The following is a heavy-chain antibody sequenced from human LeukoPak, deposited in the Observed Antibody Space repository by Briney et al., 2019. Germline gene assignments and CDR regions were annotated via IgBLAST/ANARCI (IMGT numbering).Heavy chain of an antibody. CDR3: ARSPPMVVVVPAAMDV. Sequence: PSETLSLTCTVSGGSISSYYWCWIRQPPGKGLEWIGYIYYSGSTNYNPSLKSRVTISVDTSKNQFSLKLSSVTAADTAVYYCARSPPMVVVVPAAMDVWGKGTTVTVSS. CDR1: GGSISSYY. J-gene: IGHJ6*03. V-gene: IGHV4-59*01. CDR2: IYYSGST. D-gene: IGHD2-2*01.